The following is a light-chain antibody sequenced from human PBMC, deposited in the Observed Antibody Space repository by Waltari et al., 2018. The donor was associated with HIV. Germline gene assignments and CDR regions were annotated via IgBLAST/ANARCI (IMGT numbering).Light chain of an antibody. CDR3: CSYAGSSTFL. V-gene: IGLV2-23*02. CDR1: SSDVGSYNL. Sequence: QSALTQPASVSGSPGQSITISCTGTSSDVGSYNLVSWYQQHPGKAPKLMIYEVSKRPSGVSNRFSGSKSGNTASLTISGLQAEDEADYYCCSYAGSSTFLFGTGTKVTVL. CDR2: EVS. J-gene: IGLJ1*01.